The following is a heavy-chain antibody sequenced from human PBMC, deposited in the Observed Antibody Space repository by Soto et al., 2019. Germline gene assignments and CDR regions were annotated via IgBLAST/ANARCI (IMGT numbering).Heavy chain of an antibody. CDR3: ATLAGLLDPARHFDY. Sequence: ASVKVSCKVSGYTLTELSMHWVRQAPGKGLEWMGGFDPEDGETIYAQKFQGRVTMTEDTSTDTAYMELSSLRSEDTAVYYCATLAGLLDPARHFDYWGQGTLVTVSS. V-gene: IGHV1-24*01. CDR1: GYTLTELS. CDR2: FDPEDGET. J-gene: IGHJ4*02. D-gene: IGHD6-6*01.